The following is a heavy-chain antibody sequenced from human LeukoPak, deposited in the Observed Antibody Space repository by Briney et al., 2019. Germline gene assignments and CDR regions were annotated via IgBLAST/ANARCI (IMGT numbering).Heavy chain of an antibody. CDR2: INPNSGGT. Sequence: ASVKVSCKASGYTFTGYYMHWVRQAPGQGLEWMGRINPNSGGTNYAQKFQGRVTMTRDTSISTAYMELSRLRSYDTAVYYCARDPSYNDYGGNNWFDPWGQGTLVTVSS. V-gene: IGHV1-2*06. CDR3: ARDPSYNDYGGNNWFDP. J-gene: IGHJ5*02. CDR1: GYTFTGYY. D-gene: IGHD4-23*01.